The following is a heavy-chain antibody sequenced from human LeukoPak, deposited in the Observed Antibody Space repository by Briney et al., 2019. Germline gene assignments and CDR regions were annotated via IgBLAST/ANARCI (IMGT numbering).Heavy chain of an antibody. V-gene: IGHV4-34*01. D-gene: IGHD3-22*01. J-gene: IGHJ3*02. CDR1: GGSFSGYY. CDR3: ARVMIVVVNDAFDI. Sequence: SETLSLTCAVYGGSFSGYYWSWIRQPPGKGLEWIGEINHSGSTNYNPSLKSRVTISVDTSKNQFSLKLSSVTAADTAVYYCARVMIVVVNDAFDIWGQGTMVTVSS. CDR2: INHSGST.